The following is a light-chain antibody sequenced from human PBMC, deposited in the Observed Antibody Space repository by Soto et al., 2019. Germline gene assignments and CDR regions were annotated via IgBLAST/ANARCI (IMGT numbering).Light chain of an antibody. CDR3: SAYTSSSTYF. CDR2: EVS. V-gene: IGLV2-14*01. Sequence: QSVLTQPASVSGSPGQSITISCTGSSTDVGGYNYVSWYQQHPGKAPKVMIFEVSNRPSGASNRFSGSKSGNTASLTISGLQAEDEADYYCSAYTSSSTYFFGTGTKVT. J-gene: IGLJ1*01. CDR1: STDVGGYNY.